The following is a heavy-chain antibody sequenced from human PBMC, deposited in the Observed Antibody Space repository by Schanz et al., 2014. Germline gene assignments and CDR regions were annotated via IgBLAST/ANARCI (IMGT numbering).Heavy chain of an antibody. V-gene: IGHV3-7*01. D-gene: IGHD2-8*01. CDR3: AVPGGISGVNV. Sequence: EVQLVESGGDLVQPGGSLRLSCAVSGFSFGDFWMNWVRQAPGKGLEWVANINQDGTEKYYVDSVKGRFTISRDNAKNSPSLQMNSLRAEDAAVYYCAVPGGISGVNVWGQGTTVTVSS. CDR2: INQDGTEK. CDR1: GFSFGDFW. J-gene: IGHJ6*02.